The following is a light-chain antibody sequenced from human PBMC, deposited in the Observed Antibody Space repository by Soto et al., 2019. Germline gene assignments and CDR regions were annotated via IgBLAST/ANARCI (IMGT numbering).Light chain of an antibody. V-gene: IGKV3-20*01. CDR2: DAS. J-gene: IGKJ5*01. Sequence: EIVMTQSPATLSVSPGERATLSCRASQSVSSYLAWYQQKPGQAPRLLIYDASSRATGIPDRFSGSGSGTDFTLTISRLEPEDFAVYFCQQYGSSPITFGQGTRLEI. CDR1: QSVSSY. CDR3: QQYGSSPIT.